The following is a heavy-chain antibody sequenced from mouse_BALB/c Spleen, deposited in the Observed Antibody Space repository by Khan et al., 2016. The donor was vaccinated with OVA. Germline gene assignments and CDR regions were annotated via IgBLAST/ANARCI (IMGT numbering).Heavy chain of an antibody. CDR3: TRLGYSYGSTFVY. J-gene: IGHJ2*01. V-gene: IGHV1-7*01. CDR1: GYTFPNYW. CDR2: INPSTDYT. D-gene: IGHD1-1*01. Sequence: QVQLQQSGAELAKPGASVKMSCKASGYTFPNYWMHWVKQGPGQGLEWIGYINPSTDYTEYNQRFKDKATLTADKSSSTAYMQLSSLTSEYSAVYYCTRLGYSYGSTFVYWGQGTTLTVSS.